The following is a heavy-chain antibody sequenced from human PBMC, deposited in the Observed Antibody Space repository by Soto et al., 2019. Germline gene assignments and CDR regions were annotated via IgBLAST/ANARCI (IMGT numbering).Heavy chain of an antibody. D-gene: IGHD6-19*01. J-gene: IGHJ4*02. V-gene: IGHV3-33*01. CDR2: IWYDGSNK. CDR3: ARDQQQWLVPLMYFDY. CDR1: GFTFSSYG. Sequence: ESGGGVVQPGRSLRLSCAASGFTFSSYGMHWVRQAPGKGLEWVAVIWYDGSNKYCADSVKGRFTISRDNSKNTLYLQMNSLRAEDTAVYYCARDQQQWLVPLMYFDYWGQGTLVTVSS.